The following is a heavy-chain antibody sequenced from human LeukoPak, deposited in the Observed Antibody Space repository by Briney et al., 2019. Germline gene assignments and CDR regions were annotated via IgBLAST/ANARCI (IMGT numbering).Heavy chain of an antibody. CDR2: INDDESEK. D-gene: IGHD3-10*01. V-gene: IGHV3-7*01. J-gene: IGHJ4*02. Sequence: GGSLRLSCVGYGFTFDYWMSWVRQAPGKGLGWVGNINDDESEKYYVDSVKGGFTVSRDNARSSLFLQMNNLNAEDTDIYFCARVSTRSGTTYYFDYWGQGTLVTVSS. CDR1: GFTFDYW. CDR3: ARVSTRSGTTYYFDY.